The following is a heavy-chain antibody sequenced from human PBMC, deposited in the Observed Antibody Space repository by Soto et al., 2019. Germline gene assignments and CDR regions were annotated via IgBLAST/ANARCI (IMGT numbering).Heavy chain of an antibody. V-gene: IGHV3-23*01. CDR2: ISGSGGST. J-gene: IGHJ6*03. Sequence: LRLSCAASGFTFSSYAMSWVRQAPGKGLEWVSAISGSGGSTYYADSVKGRFTIYRDNSKKKLELQRNSRREEDKDGEEGEKGKEEGEGKRDEGREGGGKGTTGPFSS. CDR3: EKGKEEGEGKRDEGREG. D-gene: IGHD3-16*01. CDR1: GFTFSSYA.